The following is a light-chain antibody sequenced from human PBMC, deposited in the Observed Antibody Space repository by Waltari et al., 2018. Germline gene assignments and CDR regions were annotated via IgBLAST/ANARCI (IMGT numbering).Light chain of an antibody. CDR1: DTFGSN. CDR3: QQYNDWPWT. V-gene: IGKV3-15*01. CDR2: GIA. Sequence: EILMTQSPVSLSLSVGKTSTLSCRASDTFGSNFAWYQQKAGQAPIILIFGIATSAAGGPDRISGSGSGTEFPLTIKRLKSDDFAFYVCQQYNDWPWTFGQGTEVEIK. J-gene: IGKJ1*01.